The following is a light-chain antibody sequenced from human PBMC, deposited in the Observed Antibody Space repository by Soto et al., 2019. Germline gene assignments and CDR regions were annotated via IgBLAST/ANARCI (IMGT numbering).Light chain of an antibody. V-gene: IGKV1-27*01. CDR2: AAY. Sequence: DIQMTQSPSSLSASVGDSVTITCRANPAISNFLAWYQQRPGKVPKLLIYAAYTLQSGVPSRFSGSGSGTDFTLTISSLQPEEVATYYCQQYYSVPLAFGGGTKVEI. J-gene: IGKJ4*01. CDR3: QQYYSVPLA. CDR1: PAISNF.